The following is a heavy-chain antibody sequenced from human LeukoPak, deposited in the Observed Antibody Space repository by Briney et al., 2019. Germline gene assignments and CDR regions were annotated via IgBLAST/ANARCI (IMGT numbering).Heavy chain of an antibody. CDR1: GRSISSYY. Sequence: MTAETLSLTCTVSGRSISSYYGSCIRHPPGKGLECLGYIYYSGSTNYNPSLKSRVTISVDTSKSQFSLKLSSVTAADTAGYDCARTTPAFDYWGQGTLVTVSS. J-gene: IGHJ4*02. CDR3: ARTTPAFDY. D-gene: IGHD4-11*01. V-gene: IGHV4-59*01. CDR2: IYYSGST.